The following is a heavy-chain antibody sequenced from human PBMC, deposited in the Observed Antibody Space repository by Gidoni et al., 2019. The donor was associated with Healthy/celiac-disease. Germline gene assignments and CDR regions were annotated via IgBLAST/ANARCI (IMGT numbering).Heavy chain of an antibody. Sequence: QITLKESGPTLVKPTQTLTLTCTFSGFSLSISGVGLGWIRQPPGTALEWLALIYWDDDKRYSPSLKSRLTSTKDTAKNHVVLTMTNMDPVDTATYYCADRLKWELLFDYWGQGTLVTVSS. CDR3: ADRLKWELLFDY. D-gene: IGHD1-26*01. CDR2: IYWDDDK. V-gene: IGHV2-5*02. CDR1: GFSLSISGVG. J-gene: IGHJ4*02.